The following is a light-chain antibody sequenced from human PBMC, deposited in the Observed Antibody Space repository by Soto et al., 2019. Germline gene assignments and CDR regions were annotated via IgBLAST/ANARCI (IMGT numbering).Light chain of an antibody. J-gene: IGLJ1*01. CDR3: CSYAGSYTLYV. Sequence: QSVLTQPRSVSGSPGQSVTISCTGTSSDVGGYNFVSWYQQHPGKVPNLMIYDVTKRPSGVPNRFSGSKSGNTASLTISALQAEDEADYYCCSYAGSYTLYVFGTGTKVTVL. CDR1: SSDVGGYNF. CDR2: DVT. V-gene: IGLV2-11*01.